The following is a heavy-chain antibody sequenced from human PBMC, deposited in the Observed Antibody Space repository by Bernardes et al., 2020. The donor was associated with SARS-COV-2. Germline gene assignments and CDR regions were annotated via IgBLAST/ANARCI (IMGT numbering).Heavy chain of an antibody. D-gene: IGHD3-10*01. V-gene: IGHV4-4*02. CDR2: IYHSGST. J-gene: IGHJ6*02. Sequence: SETLSLTCAVSGGSISSSNWWSWVRQPPGKGLEWIGEIYHSGSTNYNPSLKSRVTISVDKSKNQFSLKLSSVTAADTAVYYCARDQYGSGSYYKRGYYYYGMDVWGQGTTVTVSS. CDR1: GGSISSSNW. CDR3: ARDQYGSGSYYKRGYYYYGMDV.